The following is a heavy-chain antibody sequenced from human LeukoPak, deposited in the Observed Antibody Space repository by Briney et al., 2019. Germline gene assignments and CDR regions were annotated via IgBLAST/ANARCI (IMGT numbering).Heavy chain of an antibody. CDR1: GGSVSSYY. Sequence: PSETLSLTCTVSGGSVSSYYWSWIRQPPGKGLEWTGYIYYSGSTNYNPSLKSRVTISVDASKNQFSLKLSSVTAADTAVYYCARRRGITIFGVVSYYFDYWGQGTLVTVSS. V-gene: IGHV4-59*08. J-gene: IGHJ4*02. CDR2: IYYSGST. D-gene: IGHD3-3*01. CDR3: ARRRGITIFGVVSYYFDY.